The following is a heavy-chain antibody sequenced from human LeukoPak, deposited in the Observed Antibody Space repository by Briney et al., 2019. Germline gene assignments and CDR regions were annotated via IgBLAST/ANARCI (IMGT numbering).Heavy chain of an antibody. J-gene: IGHJ3*02. CDR3: ARDGGLLWFGELSPPAFDI. Sequence: GGSLRLSCAASGFTFSDYYMSWIRQAPGKGLEWVSYISSSSSTIYYADSVKGRFTISRDNAKNSLYLQMNSLRAEDTAVYYCARDGGLLWFGELSPPAFDIWGQGTMVTVSS. CDR2: ISSSSSTI. D-gene: IGHD3-10*01. CDR1: GFTFSDYY. V-gene: IGHV3-11*04.